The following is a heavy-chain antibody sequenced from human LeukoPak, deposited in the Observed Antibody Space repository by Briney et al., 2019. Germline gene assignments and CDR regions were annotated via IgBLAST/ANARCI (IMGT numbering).Heavy chain of an antibody. CDR3: ARVIVGATGHFDY. CDR2: IYTSGST. D-gene: IGHD1-26*01. CDR1: GGSISSGSYY. Sequence: PSETLSLTCTVSGGSISSGSYYWSWIRQPAGKGLEWIGRIYTSGSTNYNPSPKSRVTISVDTSKNQFSLKLSSVTAADTAVYYCARVIVGATGHFDYWGQGTLVTVSS. J-gene: IGHJ4*02. V-gene: IGHV4-61*02.